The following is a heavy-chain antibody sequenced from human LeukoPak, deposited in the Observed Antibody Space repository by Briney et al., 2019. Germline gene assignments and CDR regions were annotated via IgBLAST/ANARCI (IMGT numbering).Heavy chain of an antibody. Sequence: GGSLRLSCAASGFTFSTYSMNWVRQAPGKGLEWVSCVSSSSSMIYYADSVKGRFTISRDNAKNSLYLQMNSLRDEDTAVYYCARVRAVRGVSYFDYWGQGTLVTVSS. D-gene: IGHD3-10*01. CDR2: VSSSSSMI. CDR3: ARVRAVRGVSYFDY. J-gene: IGHJ4*02. CDR1: GFTFSTYS. V-gene: IGHV3-48*02.